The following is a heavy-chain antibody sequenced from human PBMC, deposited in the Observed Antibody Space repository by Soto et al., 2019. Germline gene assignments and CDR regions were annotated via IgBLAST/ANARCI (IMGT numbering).Heavy chain of an antibody. J-gene: IGHJ4*02. CDR1: GDSMSPFY. V-gene: IGHV4-59*01. D-gene: IGHD3-10*01. CDR2: IYHIGTT. CDR3: ARFRRNYFGV. Sequence: SETLSLTCAVSGDSMSPFYWSWIRQPSGKGLEWIGYIYHIGTTTYNPSLESRVTISLGSSKNQFSLKLTSVTAADTAVYYCARFRRNYFGVWGQGTLVTVSS.